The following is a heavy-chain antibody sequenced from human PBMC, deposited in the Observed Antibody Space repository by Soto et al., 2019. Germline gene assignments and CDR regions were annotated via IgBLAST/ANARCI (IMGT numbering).Heavy chain of an antibody. Sequence: QVQLVQSGAEVKKPGASVTVSCKASGYTFTTHYMHWVRQAAGQGLEWMGIINPSGGRTTYALKFQGRVSLTSDTSTNPVYRELSSLRSEDTAVYYCAGAGENYGSGTFAPPLRYYFNSWGQGTLVTVSS. J-gene: IGHJ4*02. D-gene: IGHD3-10*01. CDR1: GYTFTTHY. CDR2: INPSGGRT. V-gene: IGHV1-46*01. CDR3: AGAGENYGSGTFAPPLRYYFNS.